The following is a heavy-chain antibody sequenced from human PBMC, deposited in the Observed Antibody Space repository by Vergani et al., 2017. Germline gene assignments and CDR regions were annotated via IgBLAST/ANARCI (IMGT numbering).Heavy chain of an antibody. CDR2: IYYSGST. CDR3: GRVADFYGLGSRLLDL. CDR1: GGSISSSSYY. D-gene: IGHD3-10*01. J-gene: IGHJ5*02. V-gene: IGHV4-39*07. Sequence: QLQLQESGPGLVKPSETLSLTCTVSGGSISSSSYYWGWIRQPPGKGLEWIGSIYYSGSTNYNPSLKSRVTISVDTSKNQFSLKLNSVTAADTAVYYCGRVADFYGLGSRLLDLWGQGILVTVSS.